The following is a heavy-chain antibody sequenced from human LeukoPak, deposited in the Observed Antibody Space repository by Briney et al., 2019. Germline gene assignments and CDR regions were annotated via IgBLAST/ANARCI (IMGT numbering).Heavy chain of an antibody. CDR2: INTNTGNP. CDR1: GYTFSDYA. Sequence: ASVKVSCKASGYTFSDYAMNWVRQAPGQGLEWMGWINTNTGNPTYAQGSTGHFVFSLDTSVSTAYLQISSLKAEDTAVYYCARGWSKDAWSWGQGTLVTVSS. J-gene: IGHJ4*02. CDR3: ARGWSKDAWS. V-gene: IGHV7-4-1*02. D-gene: IGHD3-3*01.